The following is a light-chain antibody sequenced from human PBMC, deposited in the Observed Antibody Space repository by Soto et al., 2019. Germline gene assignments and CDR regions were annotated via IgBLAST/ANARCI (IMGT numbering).Light chain of an antibody. CDR3: QQSRNYPWT. CDR2: EAS. V-gene: IGKV1-5*03. J-gene: IGKJ1*01. CDR1: QSIDFY. Sequence: DIQMTQSPSTLSTSLGDRVTITCRASQSIDFYLAWYQQKPGKAPKLLIYEASNLESGVPSRFSGSGYGTEFTLTISSLQPDDFAPYYCQQSRNYPWTFGQGTKVDIK.